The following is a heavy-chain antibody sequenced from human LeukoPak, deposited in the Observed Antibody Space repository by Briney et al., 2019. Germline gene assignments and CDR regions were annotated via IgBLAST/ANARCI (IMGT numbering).Heavy chain of an antibody. D-gene: IGHD3-22*01. V-gene: IGHV4-59*01. Sequence: PSETLSLTCSVSGGSISSYYWSWIRQPPGKGLGWIGYIYYSGGTNYNPSLKSRVTISVDTTKNQFSLKLSSVTAADTAVYYCARDGLSLPPRRFGMDVWGQGTTVIVSS. CDR3: ARDGLSLPPRRFGMDV. J-gene: IGHJ6*02. CDR2: IYYSGGT. CDR1: GGSISSYY.